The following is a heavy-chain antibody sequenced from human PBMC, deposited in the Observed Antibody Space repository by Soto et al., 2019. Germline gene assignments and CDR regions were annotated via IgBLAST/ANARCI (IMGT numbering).Heavy chain of an antibody. CDR1: GYTFTSFY. Sequence: QVQLVQSGAEVKKPGASVKVSCKASGYTFTSFYMHWVRQAPGQGLEWMGIINPSGTTTDYAQKFQGRVTMTRDTSTRTYYVELSSLRSEDTAVYDCAKPQIARHYYYGMEVWGQGTAVTVSS. J-gene: IGHJ6*02. V-gene: IGHV1-46*01. CDR2: INPSGTTT. CDR3: AKPQIARHYYYGMEV.